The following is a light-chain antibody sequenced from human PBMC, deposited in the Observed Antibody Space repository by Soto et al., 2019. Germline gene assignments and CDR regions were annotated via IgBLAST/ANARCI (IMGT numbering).Light chain of an antibody. CDR3: LSYAGSYSFV. CDR1: SSDVGGYNY. V-gene: IGLV2-11*01. J-gene: IGLJ1*01. Sequence: QSALTQPRSVSGSPGQSVTISCTGSSSDVGGYNYVSWYQQHPGQAPKFLIYDVNKRPSGVSHRFSGSKSGNTASLTISGLQAEDEADYYCLSYAGSYSFVFGAGTKVTVL. CDR2: DVN.